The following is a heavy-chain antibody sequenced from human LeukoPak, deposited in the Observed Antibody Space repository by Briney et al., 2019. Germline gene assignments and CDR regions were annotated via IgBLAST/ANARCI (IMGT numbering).Heavy chain of an antibody. V-gene: IGHV1-24*01. D-gene: IGHD3-9*01. Sequence: ASVKVSCKVSGYTLTELSMHWVRQAPGKGREWMGGFDPEDGETIYAQKFQGRVTMTEDTSTDTAYMELSSLRSEDTAVYYCATGRADWLLKTNWLDPWGQGTLVTVSS. J-gene: IGHJ5*02. CDR2: FDPEDGET. CDR1: GYTLTELS. CDR3: ATGRADWLLKTNWLDP.